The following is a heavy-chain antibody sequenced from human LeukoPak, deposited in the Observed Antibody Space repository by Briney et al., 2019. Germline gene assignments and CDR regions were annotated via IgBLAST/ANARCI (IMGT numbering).Heavy chain of an antibody. D-gene: IGHD2-15*01. CDR2: INPSGGST. CDR1: GYSFTSYD. Sequence: ASVKVSCKASGYSFTSYDINWVRQATGQGLEWMGIINPSGGSTSYAQKFQGRVTMTRDMSTSTVYMELSSLRSEDTAVYYCARSRYCSGGSCYPGDYWGQGTLVTVSS. J-gene: IGHJ4*02. V-gene: IGHV1-46*01. CDR3: ARSRYCSGGSCYPGDY.